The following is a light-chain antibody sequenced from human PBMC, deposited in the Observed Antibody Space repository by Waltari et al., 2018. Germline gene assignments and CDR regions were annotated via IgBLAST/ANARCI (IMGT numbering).Light chain of an antibody. CDR2: RNN. CDR1: RNNVDYPG. V-gene: IGLV10-54*01. CDR3: SAGDSNLSAWL. J-gene: IGLJ3*02. Sequence: QAGLTQPPSVSTGLGQTAILTCPWDRNNVDYPGALWLQQHQGHPPKLLFFRNNNRPSGISERLSASRSGNTASLTITGLQPEDEADYYCSAGDSNLSAWLFGGGTKLTVL.